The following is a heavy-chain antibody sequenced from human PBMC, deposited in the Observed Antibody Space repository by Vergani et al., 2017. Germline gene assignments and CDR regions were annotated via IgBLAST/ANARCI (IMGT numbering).Heavy chain of an antibody. D-gene: IGHD1-1*01. Sequence: QVQLVESGGGVVQPGRSLRLSCAASGFTFSSYGMHWVRQAPGKGLEWVAVIWYDGSNKYYADSVKGRFTISRDNFKNTLYLQMNSLRAEDTAVYYCAKEMRTGGFDYWGQGTLVTVSS. CDR3: AKEMRTGGFDY. CDR1: GFTFSSYG. CDR2: IWYDGSNK. V-gene: IGHV3-33*06. J-gene: IGHJ4*02.